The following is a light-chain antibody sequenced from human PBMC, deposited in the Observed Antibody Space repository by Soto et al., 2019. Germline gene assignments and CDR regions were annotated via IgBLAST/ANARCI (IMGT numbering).Light chain of an antibody. CDR2: GAS. V-gene: IGKV3-20*01. J-gene: IGKJ1*01. CDR3: QQYGSSRT. Sequence: ELVLTQSPGTLSLSPGERPTLSCRASQSVSSSYLAWYQQKPGXAPXXLIYGASSRATGIPDRFSGSGSGTDFTLTISRLEPEDFAVYDCQQYGSSRTFGQGTKVEI. CDR1: QSVSSSY.